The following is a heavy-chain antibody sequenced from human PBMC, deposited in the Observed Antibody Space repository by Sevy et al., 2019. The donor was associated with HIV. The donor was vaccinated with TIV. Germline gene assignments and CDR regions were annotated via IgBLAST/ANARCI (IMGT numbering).Heavy chain of an antibody. CDR2: ISGSGGST. J-gene: IGHJ4*02. V-gene: IGHV3-23*01. CDR1: GFTFSSYA. Sequence: GGSLRLSCAASGFTFSSYAMSWVRQAPGKGLEWVSAISGSGGSTYYADSVKGRFTISRDNSKNTLYLQMNSLRAEDTALYYCAKDSSQVKRFLHYGSGSYHTGINFDYWGQGTLVTVSS. CDR3: AKDSSQVKRFLHYGSGSYHTGINFDY. D-gene: IGHD3-10*01.